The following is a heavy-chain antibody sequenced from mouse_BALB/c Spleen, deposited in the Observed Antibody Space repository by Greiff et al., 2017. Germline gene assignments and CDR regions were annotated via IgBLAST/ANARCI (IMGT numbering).Heavy chain of an antibody. CDR3: ARHDFYAMDC. CDR1: GFTFSSYT. V-gene: IGHV5-12-2*01. Sequence: EVKLVESGGGLVQPGGSLKLSCAASGFTFSSYTMSWVRQTPEKRLEWVAYISNGGGSTYYPDTVKGRFTISRDNAKNTLYLQMSSLKSEDTAMYYCARHDFYAMDCWGQGTSVTVSS. CDR2: ISNGGGST. J-gene: IGHJ4*01.